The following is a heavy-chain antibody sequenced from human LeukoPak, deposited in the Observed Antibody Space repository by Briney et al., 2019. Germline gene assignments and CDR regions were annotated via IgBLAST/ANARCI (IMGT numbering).Heavy chain of an antibody. CDR1: GYTFTSYG. CDR3: ARGYCTGGSCSVVDD. D-gene: IGHD2-15*01. Sequence: ASVKVSCMASGYTFTSYGISWVRQAPGQGLEWMGWINPNTGGTNYAQRFQGRVTVTRDTAISTAYMELSGLKSDDTAVYYCARGYCTGGSCSVVDDWGQGTLVSVSS. CDR2: INPNTGGT. V-gene: IGHV1-2*02. J-gene: IGHJ4*02.